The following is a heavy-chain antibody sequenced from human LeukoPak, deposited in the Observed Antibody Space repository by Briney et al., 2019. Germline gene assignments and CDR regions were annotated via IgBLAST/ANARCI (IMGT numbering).Heavy chain of an antibody. D-gene: IGHD5-12*01. CDR1: GGSISSYY. CDR2: IYYSGST. CDR3: ARHRGATTPNLDY. J-gene: IGHJ4*02. Sequence: PSETLSLTCTVSGGSISSYYWSWIRQPPGKGLEWIGYIYYSGSTNYNPSLKSRVTISVDTSKNQFSLKLSSVTAADTAVYYCARHRGATTPNLDYWGQGTLVTVSS. V-gene: IGHV4-59*08.